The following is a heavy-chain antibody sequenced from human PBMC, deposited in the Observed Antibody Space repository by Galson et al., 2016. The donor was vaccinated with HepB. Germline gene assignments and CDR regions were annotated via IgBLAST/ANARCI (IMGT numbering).Heavy chain of an antibody. CDR3: ARDLSGPDY. J-gene: IGHJ4*02. CDR1: GFTFTHHQ. Sequence: SLRLSCATSGFTFTHHQMHWVRQVPGKGLVWVSRIEPDGSRPIYEDSVKGRFTISRDNAENTLYLQMNSLRADDTAVYYCARDLSGPDYWGQGTLVTVSS. CDR2: IEPDGSRP. V-gene: IGHV3-74*01.